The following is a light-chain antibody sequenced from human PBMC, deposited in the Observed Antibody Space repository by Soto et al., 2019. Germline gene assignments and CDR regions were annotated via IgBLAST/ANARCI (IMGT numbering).Light chain of an antibody. CDR3: QQYDSIPYT. V-gene: IGKV1-5*03. J-gene: IGKJ2*01. CDR2: KAS. CDR1: QTINSW. Sequence: DIQMTQSPSTLSASVRDRVTITSRASQTINSWLAWYKQRPGKAPRLLIYKASTLESGVPSRFSGSGSGTEFTLTISTLQPDDFATYYCQQYDSIPYTFGQGTKLDIK.